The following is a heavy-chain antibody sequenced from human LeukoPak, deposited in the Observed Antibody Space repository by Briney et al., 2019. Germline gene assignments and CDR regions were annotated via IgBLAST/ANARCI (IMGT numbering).Heavy chain of an antibody. J-gene: IGHJ4*02. V-gene: IGHV3-7*01. CDR3: ARGGGSSSWYFDY. Sequence: GGSLRLSCAASGFTFSSYWMSWVRQAPGKGLEWVANIKQDGSEKYYVDSVKGRFTISRDNAKNSLYLQMNSPRAEDTAVYYCARGGGSSSWYFDYWGQGTLVTVSS. CDR2: IKQDGSEK. CDR1: GFTFSSYW. D-gene: IGHD6-13*01.